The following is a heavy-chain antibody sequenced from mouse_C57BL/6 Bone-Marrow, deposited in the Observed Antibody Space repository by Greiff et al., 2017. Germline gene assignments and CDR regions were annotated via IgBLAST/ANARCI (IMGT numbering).Heavy chain of an antibody. J-gene: IGHJ1*03. CDR3: ARGGGSSPYWYFDV. CDR2: IYPRSGNT. D-gene: IGHD1-1*01. V-gene: IGHV1-81*01. CDR1: GYTFTSYG. Sequence: QVQLQKSGAELARPGASVKLSCKASGYTFTSYGISWVKQRTGQGLEWIGEIYPRSGNTYYNEKFKGKATLTADKSSSTAYMELRSLTSEDSAVYFCARGGGSSPYWYFDVWGTGTTVTVSS.